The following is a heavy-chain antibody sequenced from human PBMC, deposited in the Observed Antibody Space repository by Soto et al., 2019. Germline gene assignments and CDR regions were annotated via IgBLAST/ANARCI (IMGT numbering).Heavy chain of an antibody. CDR1: GYTFTSYG. CDR3: ASGFYGAGSYYSLDY. D-gene: IGHD3-10*01. CDR2: ITAYNFDT. V-gene: IGHV1-18*01. J-gene: IGHJ4*02. Sequence: QVQLVQSGAEVKRPGASVKVSCKVSGYTFTSYGINWVRQAPGQGLEWMGWITAYNFDTNYSQKFQGRVTMTIDTSTSTAYMELRSLTSADTAVYYCASGFYGAGSYYSLDYWGRGTLVTVSS.